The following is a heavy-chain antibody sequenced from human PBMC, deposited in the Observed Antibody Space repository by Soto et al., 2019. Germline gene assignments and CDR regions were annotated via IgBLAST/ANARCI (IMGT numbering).Heavy chain of an antibody. V-gene: IGHV5-51*01. CDR2: IFPGDSDT. CDR1: GYTFTNYW. D-gene: IGHD3-16*01. Sequence: ESLKISCKAIGYTFTNYWIGWVRQTPGKGLEWMGIIFPGDSDTRYNPSFEGQVTVSADESISTAYLQWNTLKASDTAMYYCVRPNFGALTHFDFWGQGTLVTVSS. J-gene: IGHJ4*02. CDR3: VRPNFGALTHFDF.